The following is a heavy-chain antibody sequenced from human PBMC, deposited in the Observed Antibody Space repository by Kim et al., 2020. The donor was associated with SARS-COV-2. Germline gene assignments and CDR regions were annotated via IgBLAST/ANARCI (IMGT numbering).Heavy chain of an antibody. Sequence: SVKVSCKASGGTFSSYAISWVRQAPGQGLEWMGGIIPIFGTANYAQKFQGRVTITADESTSTAYMELSSLRSEDTAVYYCARGERYEGTTVTTGGAFDIWSQGTMVTVSS. CDR3: ARGERYEGTTVTTGGAFDI. CDR2: IIPIFGTA. V-gene: IGHV1-69*13. J-gene: IGHJ3*02. D-gene: IGHD4-17*01. CDR1: GGTFSSYA.